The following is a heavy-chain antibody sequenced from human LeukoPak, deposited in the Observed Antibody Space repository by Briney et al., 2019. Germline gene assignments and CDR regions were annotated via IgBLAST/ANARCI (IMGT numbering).Heavy chain of an antibody. Sequence: GASVTVSCKASGYTFTGYYMHWVRQPPGQGLEWMGRINPNSGGTNYAQKFHGRVTMTRDTSISTAYTALSRLRSHDTAVYYCATQRVPYYYDSSGYSLPFDYWGQGTLVTVSS. CDR3: ATQRVPYYYDSSGYSLPFDY. CDR1: GYTFTGYY. CDR2: INPNSGGT. D-gene: IGHD3-22*01. J-gene: IGHJ4*02. V-gene: IGHV1-2*06.